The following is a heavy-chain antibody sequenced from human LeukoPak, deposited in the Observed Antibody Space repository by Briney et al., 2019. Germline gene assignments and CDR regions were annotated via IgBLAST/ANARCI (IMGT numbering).Heavy chain of an antibody. D-gene: IGHD3-10*01. CDR2: IYSGGST. Sequence: GGSLRLSCAASGFTVSSNYMSWVRQAPGKGLEWVSVIYSGGSTYYADSVKGRFTISRDNSKNTLYLQMNSLRAEDTAVYFCARALTLWSPFDYWGQGTLVTVSS. V-gene: IGHV3-53*01. CDR3: ARALTLWSPFDY. CDR1: GFTVSSNY. J-gene: IGHJ4*02.